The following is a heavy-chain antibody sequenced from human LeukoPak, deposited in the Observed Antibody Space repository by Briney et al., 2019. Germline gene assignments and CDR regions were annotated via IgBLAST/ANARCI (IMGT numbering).Heavy chain of an antibody. J-gene: IGHJ3*02. V-gene: IGHV3-13*01. CDR3: ARGGCSSTSCYDAFGI. CDR2: IGTAGDA. CDR1: GFTFSSYD. D-gene: IGHD2-2*01. Sequence: PGGSLRLSCAASGFTFSSYDMHWVRQATGKGLEWVSAIGTAGDAYYPGSVKGRFTISRENAKNSLYLQMNSLRAGDTAVYYCARGGCSSTSCYDAFGIWGQGTMVTVSS.